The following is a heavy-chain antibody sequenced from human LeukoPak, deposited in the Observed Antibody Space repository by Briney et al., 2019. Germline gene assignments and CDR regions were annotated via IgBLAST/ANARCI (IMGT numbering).Heavy chain of an antibody. CDR1: GYTFTGYY. J-gene: IGHJ4*02. CDR3: ARMGPDILTGYYPNFDY. CDR2: INPNSGGT. D-gene: IGHD3-9*01. V-gene: IGHV1-2*06. Sequence: GASVKVSCKASGYTFTGYYMHWVRQAPGQGLEWMGRINPNSGGTNYAQKFQGRVTITRNTSISTAYMELSSLRSEDTAVYYCARMGPDILTGYYPNFDYWGQGTLVTVSS.